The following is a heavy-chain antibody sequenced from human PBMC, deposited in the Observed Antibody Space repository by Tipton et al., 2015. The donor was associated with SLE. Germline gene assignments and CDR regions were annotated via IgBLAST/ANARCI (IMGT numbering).Heavy chain of an antibody. J-gene: IGHJ4*02. D-gene: IGHD2-21*02. Sequence: QLVQSGPEVKKPGSSVKVSCKVSGGTFSSYAISWVRQAPGQGLEWMGGVIPIFGTANYAQKFQGRVTITADESTSTAYMELSSLRSEDTAVYYCARDSLTPRDYFDYWGQGTLVTVSS. V-gene: IGHV1-69*01. CDR3: ARDSLTPRDYFDY. CDR1: GGTFSSYA. CDR2: VIPIFGTA.